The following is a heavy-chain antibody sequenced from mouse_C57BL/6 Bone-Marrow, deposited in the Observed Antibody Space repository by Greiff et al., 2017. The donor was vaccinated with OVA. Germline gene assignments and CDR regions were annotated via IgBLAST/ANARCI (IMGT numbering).Heavy chain of an antibody. J-gene: IGHJ3*01. CDR1: GYTFTDYE. D-gene: IGHD3-3*01. CDR3: ARGTGPWFAY. CDR2: IDPETGGT. V-gene: IGHV1-15*01. Sequence: QVHVKQSGAELVRPGASVTLSCKASGYTFTDYEMHWVKQTPVHGLEWIGAIDPETGGTAYNQKFKGKAILTADKSSSTAYMELRSLTSEDSAVYYCARGTGPWFAYWGQGTLVTVSA.